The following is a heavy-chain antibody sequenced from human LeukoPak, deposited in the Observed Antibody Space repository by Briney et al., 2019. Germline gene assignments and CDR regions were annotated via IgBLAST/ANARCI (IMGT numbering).Heavy chain of an antibody. CDR2: IKQDGSRQ. V-gene: IGHV3-7*01. CDR3: VNAITLPD. J-gene: IGHJ4*02. Sequence: GGSLRLSCTASGIIFKNFWMSWVRQAPGKGLEWVANIKQDGSRQFYVDSVKGRFTISRDNAKNSMYLQMNNLRAGDTAVYYCVNAITLPDWGQGTLVTVSS. D-gene: IGHD3-10*01. CDR1: GIIFKNFW.